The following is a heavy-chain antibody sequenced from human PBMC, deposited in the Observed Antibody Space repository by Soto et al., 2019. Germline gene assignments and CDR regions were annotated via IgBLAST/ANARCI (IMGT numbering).Heavy chain of an antibody. J-gene: IGHJ4*02. CDR2: IYYTGSA. Sequence: PSETLSLTCTVSGGSVSGGDYYWSWIRQPPGKGLEWIGYIYYTGSANYNPSLKSRVTMSVDTSKNQFSLKLSSVTAADTAVYYCARDRSEGFNHLFDYWGQGTLVTVSS. CDR3: ARDRSEGFNHLFDY. V-gene: IGHV4-61*08. CDR1: GGSVSGGDYY.